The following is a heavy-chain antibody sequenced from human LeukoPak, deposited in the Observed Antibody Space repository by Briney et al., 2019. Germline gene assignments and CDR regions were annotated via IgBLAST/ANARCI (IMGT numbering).Heavy chain of an antibody. CDR3: AKDLPYHDFWSGYSPYYYMDV. CDR2: IIPIFGTA. D-gene: IGHD3-3*01. CDR1: GGTFSSYA. J-gene: IGHJ6*03. Sequence: GSSVKVSCKASGGTFSSYAISWVRQAPGQGLEWMGGIIPIFGTANYAQKFQGRVTITADESTSTAYMELSSLRAEDTAVYYCAKDLPYHDFWSGYSPYYYMDVWGKGTTVTVSS. V-gene: IGHV1-69*01.